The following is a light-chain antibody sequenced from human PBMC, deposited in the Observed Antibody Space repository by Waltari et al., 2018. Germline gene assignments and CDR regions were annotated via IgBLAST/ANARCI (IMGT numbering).Light chain of an antibody. Sequence: DIQMTQSPSILSASVGDRFTITCRASESVSGWLAWYQQEPGKTPKLLIYKASTLESGVPSRLSGSGSGKEVTLTISSLQPHDFATYYCQQYSSDSRTFGQGTKVEIK. J-gene: IGKJ1*01. V-gene: IGKV1-5*03. CDR3: QQYSSDSRT. CDR1: ESVSGW. CDR2: KAS.